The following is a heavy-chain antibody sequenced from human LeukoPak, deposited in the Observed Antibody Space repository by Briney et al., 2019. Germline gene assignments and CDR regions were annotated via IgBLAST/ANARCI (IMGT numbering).Heavy chain of an antibody. CDR3: VRGSAAGDY. CDR1: GFTFSNYW. CDR2: INSDGSSA. V-gene: IGHV3-74*01. J-gene: IGHJ4*02. Sequence: GSLRLSCAASGFTFSNYWMSWVRQAPGKGLVWVSRINSDGSSASYADSVKGRFTMSRDNAKNTLYLQMNSLRAEDTAVYYCVRGSAAGDYWGQGTLVTASS. D-gene: IGHD3-10*01.